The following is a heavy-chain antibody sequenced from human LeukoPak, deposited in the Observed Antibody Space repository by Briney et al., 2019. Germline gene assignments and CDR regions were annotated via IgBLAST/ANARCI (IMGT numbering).Heavy chain of an antibody. D-gene: IGHD3-10*01. CDR3: AREGQWFGELSHPYYFDY. CDR1: GFTFSSFG. V-gene: IGHV3-33*01. CDR2: IWYDGGNK. J-gene: IGHJ4*02. Sequence: GGSLRLSCAASGFTFSSFGMHWVRQAPGKGLEWVAVIWYDGGNKYYVDSVKGRFTISRDNSKNTLHLQMNSLRAEDTAVYYCAREGQWFGELSHPYYFDYWGQGTLVTVSS.